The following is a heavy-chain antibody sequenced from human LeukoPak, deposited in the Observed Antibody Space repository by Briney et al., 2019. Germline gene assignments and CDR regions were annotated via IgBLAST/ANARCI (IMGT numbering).Heavy chain of an antibody. J-gene: IGHJ6*03. Sequence: GGSLRLSCAASGFTFSSYDMHWVRQATGKGLEWVSAIGTAGDTYYPGSVKGRFTISRDNSKNTLYLQMNSLRAEDTAVYYCAKNSGYCSGGSCYSWDYYYYYMDVWGKGTTVTVSS. D-gene: IGHD2-15*01. CDR1: GFTFSSYD. CDR2: IGTAGDT. CDR3: AKNSGYCSGGSCYSWDYYYYYMDV. V-gene: IGHV3-13*01.